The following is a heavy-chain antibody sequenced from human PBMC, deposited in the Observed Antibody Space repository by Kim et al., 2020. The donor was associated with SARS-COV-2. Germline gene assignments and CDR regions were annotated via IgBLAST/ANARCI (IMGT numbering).Heavy chain of an antibody. V-gene: IGHV1-69*04. CDR3: AREPIRVVPAAPRVGDAFDI. CDR2: IIPILGIA. D-gene: IGHD2-2*01. J-gene: IGHJ3*02. CDR1: GGTFSSYA. Sequence: SVKVSCKASGGTFSSYAISWVRQAPGQGLEWMGRIIPILGIANYAQKFQGRVTITADTSTSTAYMELSSLRSEDTAVYYCAREPIRVVPAAPRVGDAFDIWGQGTMVTVSS.